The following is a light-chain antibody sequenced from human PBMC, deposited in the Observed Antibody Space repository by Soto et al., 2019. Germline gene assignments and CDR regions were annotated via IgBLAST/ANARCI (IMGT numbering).Light chain of an antibody. V-gene: IGKV1-5*01. CDR3: QHYKMYYLWT. CDR1: QGITTW. Sequence: DIQMTQSASTVSAYVGDSVTITCRASQGITTWLAWYQQRPGKAPKLLIYDVYSLQSGVPSRFSGSGSGTEFTLTISSLQPDDFATYYCQHYKMYYLWTLGQGSKVDI. J-gene: IGKJ1*01. CDR2: DVY.